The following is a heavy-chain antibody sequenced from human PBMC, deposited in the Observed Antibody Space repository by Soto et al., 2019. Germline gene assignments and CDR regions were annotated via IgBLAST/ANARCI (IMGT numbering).Heavy chain of an antibody. Sequence: SETLSLTCAVYGGSFSGYYWSWIRQPPGKGLEWIGEINHSGSTNYNPSLESRVTISVDTSKNQFSLKLSSVTAADTAVYYCARGPDIVVVPAAYTLIARPNWFDPWGQGTLVTVSS. V-gene: IGHV4-34*01. D-gene: IGHD2-2*01. J-gene: IGHJ5*02. CDR1: GGSFSGYY. CDR2: INHSGST. CDR3: ARGPDIVVVPAAYTLIARPNWFDP.